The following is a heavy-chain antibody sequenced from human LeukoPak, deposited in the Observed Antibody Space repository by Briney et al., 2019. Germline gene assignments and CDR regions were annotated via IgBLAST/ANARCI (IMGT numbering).Heavy chain of an antibody. CDR1: GDSVSSNSAA. CDR2: TYYRSKWYN. CDR3: ARDLNKKLEPRNYYYYMDV. D-gene: IGHD1-1*01. V-gene: IGHV6-1*01. J-gene: IGHJ6*03. Sequence: SQTLSLTCAISGDSVSSNSAAWNWIRQSPSRGLEWLGRTYYRSKWYNDYAVSVKSRITINPNTSKNQFSLQLNSVTPEDTAVYYCARDLNKKLEPRNYYYYMDVWGKGTTVTVSS.